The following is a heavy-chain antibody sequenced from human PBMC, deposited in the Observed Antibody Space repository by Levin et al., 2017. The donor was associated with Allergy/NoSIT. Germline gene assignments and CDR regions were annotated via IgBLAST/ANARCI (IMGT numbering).Heavy chain of an antibody. CDR2: ISSSSSTI. Sequence: GESLKISCAASGFTFSSYSMNWVRQAPGKGLEWVSYISSSSSTIYYADSVKGRFTISRDNAKNSLYLQMNSLRAEDTAVYYCARDQREAFDWLLDWYFDLWGRGTLVTVSS. CDR3: ARDQREAFDWLLDWYFDL. V-gene: IGHV3-48*01. CDR1: GFTFSSYS. J-gene: IGHJ2*01. D-gene: IGHD3-9*01.